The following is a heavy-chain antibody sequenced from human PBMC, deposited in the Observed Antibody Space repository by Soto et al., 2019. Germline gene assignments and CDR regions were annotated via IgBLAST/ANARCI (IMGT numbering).Heavy chain of an antibody. D-gene: IGHD6-13*01. Sequence: GGSLRLSCAASGFTFSSYWMSWVRQAPGKGLEWVANIKQDGSEKYYVDSVKGRFTISRDNAKNSLYLQMNSLRAEDTAVYYCARDSGYSSSWYAYYYYYYMDVWGKGTTVTVSS. CDR3: ARDSGYSSSWYAYYYYYYMDV. V-gene: IGHV3-7*01. J-gene: IGHJ6*03. CDR2: IKQDGSEK. CDR1: GFTFSSYW.